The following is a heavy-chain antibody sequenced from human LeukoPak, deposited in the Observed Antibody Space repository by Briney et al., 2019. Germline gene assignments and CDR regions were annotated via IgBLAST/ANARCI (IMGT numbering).Heavy chain of an antibody. Sequence: GGSLRLSCAASGFTFSGSAMHWVRQAPGKGLEWVAVIWYDGSNKYYADSVKGRFTISRDNSKNTLYLQMNSLRAEDTAVYCCARDREDYYYGSGSLDYWGQGTLVTVSS. V-gene: IGHV3-33*08. D-gene: IGHD3-10*01. CDR1: GFTFSGSA. CDR3: ARDREDYYYGSGSLDY. J-gene: IGHJ4*02. CDR2: IWYDGSNK.